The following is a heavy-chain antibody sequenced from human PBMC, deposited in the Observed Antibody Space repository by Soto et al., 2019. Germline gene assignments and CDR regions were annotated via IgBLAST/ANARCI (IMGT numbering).Heavy chain of an antibody. J-gene: IGHJ6*02. Sequence: QVQLVESGGGLVRPGGSLRLSCAASGFTFSDYYMTWIRQAPGKGLEWVSYITGSSDYTNYADSVKGRFPISRDNVKNSLYLQMNSLRAEDTAVYYCAREYYYGMDVWGQGTTVTVSS. CDR2: ITGSSDYT. CDR1: GFTFSDYY. CDR3: AREYYYGMDV. V-gene: IGHV3-11*05.